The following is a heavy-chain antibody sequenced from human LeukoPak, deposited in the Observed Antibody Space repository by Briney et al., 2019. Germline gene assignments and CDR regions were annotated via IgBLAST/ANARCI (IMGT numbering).Heavy chain of an antibody. V-gene: IGHV4-34*01. Sequence: SETLSLTCAVYGGTFSGYYWSWIRQPPGKGLEWIGEINHSGSTNYNPSLKSRVTISVDTSKNQFSLKLSSVTAADTAVYYCARGIAAAGTRFDPWGQGTLVTVSS. CDR3: ARGIAAAGTRFDP. J-gene: IGHJ5*02. CDR1: GGTFSGYY. CDR2: INHSGST. D-gene: IGHD6-13*01.